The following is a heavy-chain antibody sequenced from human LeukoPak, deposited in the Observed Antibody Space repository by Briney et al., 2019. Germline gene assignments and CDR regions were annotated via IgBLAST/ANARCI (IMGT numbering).Heavy chain of an antibody. CDR1: GGSISSSNW. CDR3: ARRPGIAARPGTFDY. CDR2: IYHSGST. D-gene: IGHD6-6*01. Sequence: SGTLSLTCAVSGGSISSSNWWSWVRQPPGKGLEWIGEIYHSGSTNYNPSLKSRVTISVDKSKNQFSLKLSSVTAADTAVYYCARRPGIAARPGTFDYWGQGTLVTVSS. J-gene: IGHJ4*02. V-gene: IGHV4-4*02.